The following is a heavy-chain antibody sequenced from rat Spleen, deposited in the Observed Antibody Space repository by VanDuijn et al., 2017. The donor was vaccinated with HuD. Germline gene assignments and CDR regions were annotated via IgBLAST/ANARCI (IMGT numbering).Heavy chain of an antibody. Sequence: EVQLVESAGGLLQPGRSMKLSCAASGFTFSNYGMAWVCQAPTKGLEWVATISYDGSSTYYRDSVKGRFTISRDNAKSTLYLQMDSLTSEDTATYYCVRDVTTRDYWYFDFWGPGTMVAVSS. V-gene: IGHV5-29*01. D-gene: IGHD1-10*01. CDR2: ISYDGSST. CDR3: VRDVTTRDYWYFDF. CDR1: GFTFSNYG. J-gene: IGHJ1*01.